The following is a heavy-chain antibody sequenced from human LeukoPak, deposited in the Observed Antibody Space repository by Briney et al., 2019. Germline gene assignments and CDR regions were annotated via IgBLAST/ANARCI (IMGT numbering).Heavy chain of an antibody. V-gene: IGHV4-61*02. J-gene: IGHJ4*02. Sequence: SETLSLTCTVSGGSISSGSYYWSWIRQPAGKGLEWIGRIYTSGSTNYNPSLKSRVTISVDTSKNQFSLKLSSVTAADTAVYYCAREVAGYSSSRADYWGQGTLVTVSS. CDR3: AREVAGYSSSRADY. CDR2: IYTSGST. CDR1: GGSISSGSYY. D-gene: IGHD6-6*01.